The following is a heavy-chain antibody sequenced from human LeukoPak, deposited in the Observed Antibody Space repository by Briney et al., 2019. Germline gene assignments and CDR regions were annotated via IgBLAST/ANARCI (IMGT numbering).Heavy chain of an antibody. Sequence: SETLSLTCTASGGSISSSSYYWGWIRQPPGKGLEWIGSIYYSGSTYYNSSLKSRDTISVDTSKNQFSLKLSSVTAADTAVYYCAGSIAAAGSFDYWGQGTLVTVSS. J-gene: IGHJ4*02. V-gene: IGHV4-39*01. CDR3: AGSIAAAGSFDY. D-gene: IGHD6-13*01. CDR1: GGSISSSSYY. CDR2: IYYSGST.